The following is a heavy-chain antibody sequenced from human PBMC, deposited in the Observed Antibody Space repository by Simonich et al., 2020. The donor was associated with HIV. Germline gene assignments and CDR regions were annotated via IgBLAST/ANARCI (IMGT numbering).Heavy chain of an antibody. CDR3: ASPRMVAARPFDY. CDR2: IYYSGAT. CDR1: GGSISSSSYY. J-gene: IGHJ4*02. D-gene: IGHD6-6*01. V-gene: IGHV4-39*01. Sequence: QLQLQESGPGLVKPSETLSLTCTVSGGSISSSSYYWGGIRQPPGKGLGGMGSIYYSGATYYNPSLKSRVTISVDTSKNQFSLKLSSVTAADTAVYYCASPRMVAARPFDYWGQGTLVTVSS.